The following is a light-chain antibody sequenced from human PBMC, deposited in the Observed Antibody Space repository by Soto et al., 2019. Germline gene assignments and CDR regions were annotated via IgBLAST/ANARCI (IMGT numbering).Light chain of an antibody. CDR2: EVS. V-gene: IGLV2-14*01. CDR1: SSDIGTYTY. Sequence: QSALTQPASVSGSPGQSITISCTGTSSDIGTYTYVSWFQHHPGNAPKLIIFEVSNRPSGISDRFSGFKSANTAYLTISGGQPEDEADYHCSSYTNIKTVVFGGGTKLTVL. J-gene: IGLJ2*01. CDR3: SSYTNIKTVV.